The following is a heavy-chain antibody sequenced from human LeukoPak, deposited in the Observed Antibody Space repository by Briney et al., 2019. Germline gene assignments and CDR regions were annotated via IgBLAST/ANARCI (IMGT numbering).Heavy chain of an antibody. Sequence: PSETLSLTCTVSGGSISSYYWSWIRQPPGKGLEWIGYIYYSGSTNYNPSLKSRVTISVDTSKNQFSLKLSSVTAADTAVYYCARDQIDYGDYYYYYGMDVWGQGTTVTVSS. V-gene: IGHV4-59*01. D-gene: IGHD4-17*01. CDR2: IYYSGST. J-gene: IGHJ6*02. CDR3: ARDQIDYGDYYYYYGMDV. CDR1: GGSISSYY.